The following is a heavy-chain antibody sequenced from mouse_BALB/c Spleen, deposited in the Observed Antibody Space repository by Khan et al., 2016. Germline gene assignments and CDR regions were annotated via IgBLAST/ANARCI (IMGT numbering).Heavy chain of an antibody. V-gene: IGHV4-1*02. CDR1: GFDFSRYW. J-gene: IGHJ1*01. CDR2: INPDSSTI. Sequence: EVKLLESGGGLVQPGGSLKLSCAASGFDFSRYWMSWVRQAPGKGLEWIGDINPDSSTINYTPSLKDKFIISRDNANNTLYLQMSKVRSEDTALCYSAGTFWYLDDWGEGTTVTVSS. CDR3: AGTFWYLDD. D-gene: IGHD2-14*01.